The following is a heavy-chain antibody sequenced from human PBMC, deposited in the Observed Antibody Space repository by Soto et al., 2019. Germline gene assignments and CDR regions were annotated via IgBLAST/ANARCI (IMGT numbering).Heavy chain of an antibody. CDR1: GFNFRTLT. Sequence: QIHLVESGGGVVQPGRSLRLSCASSGFNFRTLTMHWVRQAPGKGLEWVAGISYDGINAYYADSVKGRFAISRDNSKNTLSLQINSLRPADTAAYYCAKDGVNYASLSPVDYWGQGTLVTVSS. J-gene: IGHJ4*02. CDR3: AKDGVNYASLSPVDY. V-gene: IGHV3-30*09. CDR2: ISYDGINA. D-gene: IGHD2-2*01.